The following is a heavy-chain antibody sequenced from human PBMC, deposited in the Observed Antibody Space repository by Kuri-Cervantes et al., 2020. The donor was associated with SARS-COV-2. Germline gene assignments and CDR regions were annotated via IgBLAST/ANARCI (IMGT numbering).Heavy chain of an antibody. CDR1: GYTFSTYD. J-gene: IGHJ4*02. CDR2: MNPNSGNT. D-gene: IGHD3-3*01. V-gene: IGHV1-8*02. Sequence: ASVKVSCKASGYTFSTYDINWVRQASGQGLEWMGWMNPNSGNTGYAQKFQGRVTMTRNTSISTAYMELSSLRSEDTAVYYCARSRITIFGVVTIPLDYWGQGTLVTVSS. CDR3: ARSRITIFGVVTIPLDY.